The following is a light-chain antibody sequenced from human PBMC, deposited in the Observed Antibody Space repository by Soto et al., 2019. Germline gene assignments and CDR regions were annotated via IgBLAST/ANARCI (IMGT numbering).Light chain of an antibody. V-gene: IGLV1-47*01. CDR3: AAWDDSLGGFYV. CDR2: RNN. CDR1: SSNIGSNT. Sequence: QSVLTQPPSASATPGQRVTISCSGSSSNIGSNTVNWYQQLPGTAPKLLIYRNNQRPSGVPDRFSGSKSGTSASLVISGLRSEDEAEYYCAAWDDSLGGFYVFGTGTKVTVL. J-gene: IGLJ1*01.